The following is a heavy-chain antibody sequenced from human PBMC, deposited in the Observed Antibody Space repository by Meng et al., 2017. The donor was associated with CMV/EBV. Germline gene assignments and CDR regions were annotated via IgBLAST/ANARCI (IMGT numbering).Heavy chain of an antibody. CDR1: GFTLKTQM. V-gene: IGHV3-23*01. J-gene: IGHJ4*02. CDR2: LGGAGGIT. D-gene: IGHD2-15*01. Sequence: GGSLRLSCAACGFTLKTQMMTWVRQAPGKGLEWVAGLGGAGGITLYADSVKGRFTISRDKSKNTLYLEMNSLRADDTALYFCAKDPIAHAGSYFDSWGQGTLVTVSS. CDR3: AKDPIAHAGSYFDS.